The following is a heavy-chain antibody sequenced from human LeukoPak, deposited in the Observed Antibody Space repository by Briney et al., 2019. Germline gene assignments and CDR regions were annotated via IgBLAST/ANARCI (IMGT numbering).Heavy chain of an antibody. Sequence: SGGSLRLSCAASGFTFSSYWMNWVRQAPGKGLVWVSRIASGGSSTTYADSVEGRFSISRDNAKNTLYLQMNSLRVEDTAVYYCARGRPHGNDYWGQGTLVTVSS. CDR3: ARGRPHGNDY. CDR1: GFTFSSYW. V-gene: IGHV3-74*01. J-gene: IGHJ4*02. D-gene: IGHD4-23*01. CDR2: IASGGSST.